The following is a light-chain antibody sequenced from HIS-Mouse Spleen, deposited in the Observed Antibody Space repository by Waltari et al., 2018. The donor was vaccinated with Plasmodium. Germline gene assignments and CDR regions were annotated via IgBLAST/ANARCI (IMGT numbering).Light chain of an antibody. CDR1: KLGGKY. CDR3: QAWDSSTAWV. V-gene: IGLV3-1*01. Sequence: SYELTQPPSVSVSPGQTASIPCSGGKLGGKYAWGYQQKPGQSPGLVIYQGSKRPSGIPQRFSGSNSGNTATLTISGTQAMDEADYYCQAWDSSTAWVFGGGTKLTVL. J-gene: IGLJ2*01. CDR2: QGS.